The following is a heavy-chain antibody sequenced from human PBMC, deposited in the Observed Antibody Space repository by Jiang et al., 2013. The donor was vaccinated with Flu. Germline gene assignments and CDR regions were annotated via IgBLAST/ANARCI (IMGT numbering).Heavy chain of an antibody. Sequence: SGAEVKKPGSSVKVSCKASGGTFSSYAISWVRQAPGQGLEWMGGIIPIFGTANYAQKFQGRVTITADESTSTAYMELSSLRSEDTAVYYCATRDLHTVTPGWDYYYYMDVWGKGTTVTVSS. CDR2: IIPIFGTA. D-gene: IGHD4-11*01. V-gene: IGHV1-69*01. CDR1: GGTFSSYA. CDR3: ATRDLHTVTPGWDYYYYMDV. J-gene: IGHJ6*03.